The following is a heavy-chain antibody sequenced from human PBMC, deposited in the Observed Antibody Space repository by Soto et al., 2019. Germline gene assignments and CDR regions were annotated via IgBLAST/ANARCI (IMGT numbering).Heavy chain of an antibody. CDR2: ISAYNGNT. Sequence: ASVKVSCKASGYTFTSYGISWVRQAPGQGLEWMGWISAYNGNTNYAQKLQGRVTMTTDTSTSTAYMELRSLRSDDTAVYYFARLVCSSTSCYGGLNYYYMDVGGKGTTVTVSS. CDR1: GYTFTSYG. D-gene: IGHD2-2*01. CDR3: ARLVCSSTSCYGGLNYYYMDV. J-gene: IGHJ6*03. V-gene: IGHV1-18*01.